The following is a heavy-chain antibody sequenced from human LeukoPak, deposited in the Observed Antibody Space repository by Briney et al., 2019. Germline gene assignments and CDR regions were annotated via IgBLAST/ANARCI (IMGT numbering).Heavy chain of an antibody. CDR2: IRSKANSYAT. J-gene: IGHJ5*02. D-gene: IGHD1-1*01. V-gene: IGHV3-73*01. CDR3: TTTGS. Sequence: PGGSLRLSCAASGFTFSGSHMHWVRQASGKGMEWVGRIRSKANSYATAYAASVKGRFTISRDDSKNTAYLQMNSLKTDDTAVYYCTTTGSWGQGTLVTVSS. CDR1: GFTFSGSH.